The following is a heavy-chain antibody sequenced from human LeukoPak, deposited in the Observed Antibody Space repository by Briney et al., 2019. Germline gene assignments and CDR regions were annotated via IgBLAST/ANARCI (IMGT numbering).Heavy chain of an antibody. CDR3: AKDLLVPAAPSMLDY. V-gene: IGHV3-53*05. D-gene: IGHD2-2*01. Sequence: PGGSLRLSCAASGFTVSSNYMSWVRQAPGKGLEWVSLIYSGGSTYYADSVKGRFTISRDNSKNTLYLQMNSLRAEDTAVYYCAKDLLVPAAPSMLDYWGQGTLVTVSS. CDR1: GFTVSSNY. J-gene: IGHJ4*02. CDR2: IYSGGST.